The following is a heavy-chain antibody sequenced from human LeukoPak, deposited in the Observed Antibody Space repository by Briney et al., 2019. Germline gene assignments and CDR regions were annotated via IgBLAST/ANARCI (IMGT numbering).Heavy chain of an antibody. CDR2: IYSGGST. Sequence: GGSLRLSCAASGFTVSSNYMSWVRQAPGKGLEWVSVIYSGGSTYYADSVKGRFTISRDNSKNTLYLQMNSLRAEDTAVYYCARDFTDPVGATRVYYFDYWGQGTLATVSS. CDR3: ARDFTDPVGATRVYYFDY. J-gene: IGHJ4*02. CDR1: GFTVSSNY. D-gene: IGHD1-26*01. V-gene: IGHV3-66*02.